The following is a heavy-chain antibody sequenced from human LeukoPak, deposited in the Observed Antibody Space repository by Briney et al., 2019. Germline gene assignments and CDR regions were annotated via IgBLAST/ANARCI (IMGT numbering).Heavy chain of an antibody. CDR2: IKRKTDGGTT. CDR1: GFAFISYG. D-gene: IGHD3-10*01. CDR3: AADNVRGVILYFFDY. Sequence: GGSLRLSCAASGFAFISYGMTWVRQAPGKGLEWVGRIKRKTDGGTTDYAAPVKGRFTIPRDDSKNTLYLQMNSLKTEDTAVYYCAADNVRGVILYFFDYWGQGTLVTVSS. V-gene: IGHV3-15*01. J-gene: IGHJ4*02.